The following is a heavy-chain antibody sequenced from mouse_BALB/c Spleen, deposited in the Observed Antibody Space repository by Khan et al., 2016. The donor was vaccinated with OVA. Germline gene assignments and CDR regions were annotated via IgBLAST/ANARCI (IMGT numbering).Heavy chain of an antibody. CDR1: GFSLTTYG. V-gene: IGHV2-6-2*01. J-gene: IGHJ4*01. CDR2: IWSDGKT. D-gene: IGHD2-5*01. Sequence: QVQLKQSGPDLVAPSQSLSITCTVSGFSLTTYGVHWVRQPPGKGLEWLGVIWSDGKTTYNSPLKSRLSISKDNSKSQVFLKMNSLQTDDTAMYHWARSNCYAMDYWGQGTSVTVSS. CDR3: ARSNCYAMDY.